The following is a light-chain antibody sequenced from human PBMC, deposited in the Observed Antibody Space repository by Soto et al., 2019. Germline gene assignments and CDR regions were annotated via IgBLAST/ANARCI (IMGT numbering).Light chain of an antibody. CDR2: TAS. J-gene: IGKJ5*01. CDR1: QGISSH. Sequence: IQMTQSPSSLSASVGDRVTITCRASQGISSHLACYQQKPGKAPKLLIYTASTLQTGVPSRFSGGGSGTDFTLSLSSLQPEDSATYYCQQVNSFPSTFGQGTRLEIK. CDR3: QQVNSFPST. V-gene: IGKV1-9*01.